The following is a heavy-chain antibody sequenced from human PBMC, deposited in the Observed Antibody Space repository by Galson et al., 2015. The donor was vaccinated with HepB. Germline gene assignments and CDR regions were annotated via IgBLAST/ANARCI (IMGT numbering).Heavy chain of an antibody. Sequence: SVKVSCKASGYIFTSYNINWVRQAPGQGLEWMGSIKTNTGNPTYAQGFAGRFVFSLDTSVTTAYLQISSLKADDTAVYFCARDPGPYDIGFFDYWGQGTLVTVSS. CDR1: GYIFTSYN. CDR2: IKTNTGNP. J-gene: IGHJ4*02. D-gene: IGHD3-9*01. CDR3: ARDPGPYDIGFFDY. V-gene: IGHV7-4-1*02.